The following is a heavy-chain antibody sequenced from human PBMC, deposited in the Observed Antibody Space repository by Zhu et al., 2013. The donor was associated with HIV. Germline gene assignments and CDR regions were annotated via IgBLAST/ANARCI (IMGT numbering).Heavy chain of an antibody. Sequence: QVQLVQSGAEVKKPGSSVKVSCKASGGTFSSYAISWVRQAPGQGLEWMGGIIPIFGTANYAQKFQGRVTITADESTSTAYMELSSLRSEDTAVYYCARERPAAPELASGAFDIWGQGTMVTVSS. CDR1: GGTFSSYA. CDR3: ARERPAAPELASGAFDI. D-gene: IGHD2-2*01. CDR2: IIPIFGTA. V-gene: IGHV1-69*01. J-gene: IGHJ3*02.